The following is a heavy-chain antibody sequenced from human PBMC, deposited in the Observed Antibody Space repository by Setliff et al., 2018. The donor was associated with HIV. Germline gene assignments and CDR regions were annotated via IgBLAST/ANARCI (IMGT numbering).Heavy chain of an antibody. Sequence: GGSLRLSCAASGFTFRLYGMHWARRAPGKGLEWVASIEFDGKNEYYAESVKGRFTISRDNSKSTVYLQMNSVTPEDSAMYYCAKFRYAIKSTYYFDSWGQGTLVTVSS. CDR1: GFTFRLYG. V-gene: IGHV3-30*02. CDR2: IEFDGKNE. D-gene: IGHD2-2*01. J-gene: IGHJ4*02. CDR3: AKFRYAIKSTYYFDS.